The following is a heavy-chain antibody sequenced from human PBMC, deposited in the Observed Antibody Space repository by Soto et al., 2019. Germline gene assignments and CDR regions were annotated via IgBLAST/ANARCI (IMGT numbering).Heavy chain of an antibody. CDR1: GFTFSSYA. J-gene: IGHJ4*02. CDR2: IWYDGSNK. Sequence: GGSLRLSCAASGFTFSSYAMHWVRQAPGKGLGWVAVIWYDGSNKYYADSVKGRFTISRDNSKNTLYLQMNSLRAEDTAVYYCARDKRRSSSLPNPYSFDYWGQGTLVTVSS. D-gene: IGHD6-6*01. CDR3: ARDKRRSSSLPNPYSFDY. V-gene: IGHV3-33*08.